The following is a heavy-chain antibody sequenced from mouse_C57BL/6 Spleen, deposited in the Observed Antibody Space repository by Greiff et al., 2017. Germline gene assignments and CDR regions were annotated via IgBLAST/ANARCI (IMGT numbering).Heavy chain of an antibody. CDR3: AIHTTVPFDY. V-gene: IGHV2-9-1*01. J-gene: IGHJ2*01. CDR2: IWTGGGT. CDR1: GFSFTSYA. Sequence: VKLVESGPGLVAPSQSLSITCTVSGFSFTSYAISWVRQPPGKGLEWLGVIWTGGGTNYNSALKSRLSTSKDNSKSQVFLKMNSLQTDDTDRYYCAIHTTVPFDYWGQGTTLTVSS. D-gene: IGHD1-1*01.